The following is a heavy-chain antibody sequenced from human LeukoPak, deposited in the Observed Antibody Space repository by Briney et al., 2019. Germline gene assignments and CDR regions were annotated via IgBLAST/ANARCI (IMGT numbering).Heavy chain of an antibody. J-gene: IGHJ3*02. CDR3: AKDIQRYNWNDGDAFDI. V-gene: IGHV3-43*01. Sequence: PGGSLRLSCAASGFTFDDYTMHWVRQAPGKGLEWVSLISWDGGSTYYADSVKGRFTISRDNSKNSLYLQMNSLRAEDMALYYCAKDIQRYNWNDGDAFDIWGQGTMVTVSS. CDR2: ISWDGGST. D-gene: IGHD1-1*01. CDR1: GFTFDDYT.